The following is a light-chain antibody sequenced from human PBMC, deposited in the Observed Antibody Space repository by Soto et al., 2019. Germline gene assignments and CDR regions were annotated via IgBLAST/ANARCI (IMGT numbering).Light chain of an antibody. J-gene: IGKJ1*01. CDR3: QQYNRWPPGT. V-gene: IGKV3-11*01. CDR2: DAS. Sequence: EIVLTQSPATLSLSPGERATLSCRASQNIVNYLAWYQQKPGQAPRLLIYDASNRATGIPARFSGSGSGTDFTLTISSLQSEDFAVYYCQQYNRWPPGTFGQGTKV. CDR1: QNIVNY.